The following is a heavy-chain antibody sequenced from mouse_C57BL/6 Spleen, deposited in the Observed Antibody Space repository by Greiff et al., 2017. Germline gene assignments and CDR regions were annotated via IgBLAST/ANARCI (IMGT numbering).Heavy chain of an antibody. CDR2: IDPSDSYT. V-gene: IGHV1-69*01. CDR3: ARLRGDGYSYYAMDY. J-gene: IGHJ4*01. CDR1: GYTFTSYW. Sequence: QVQLQQPGAELVMPGASVKLSCKASGYTFTSYWMHWVKQRPGQGLEWIGEIDPSDSYTNYNQKFKGKSTLTVDKSSSTAYMQLSSLTSEDSAVYYCARLRGDGYSYYAMDYWGQGTSVTVSS. D-gene: IGHD2-3*01.